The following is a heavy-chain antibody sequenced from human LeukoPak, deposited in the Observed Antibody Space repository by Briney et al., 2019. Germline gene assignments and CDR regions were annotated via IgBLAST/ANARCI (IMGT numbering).Heavy chain of an antibody. V-gene: IGHV1-69*01. D-gene: IGHD6-19*01. J-gene: IGHJ4*02. CDR1: GGTFSSYA. Sequence: SVKVSCKASGGTFSSYAISWVRQAPGQGLEWMGGIIPIFGTANYAQKFQGRVTITADESTSTAYMELSSLRSEDTAVYYCARQSGGIAVNLDYWGQGTLVTVSS. CDR3: ARQSGGIAVNLDY. CDR2: IIPIFGTA.